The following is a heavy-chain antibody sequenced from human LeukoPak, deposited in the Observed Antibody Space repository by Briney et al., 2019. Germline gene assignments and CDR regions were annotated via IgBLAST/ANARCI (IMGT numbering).Heavy chain of an antibody. CDR1: GGSISSSNW. Sequence: SETLSLTCAVSGGSISSSNWWSWVRQPPGKGLEWIGEIYHSGSTNYNPSLKSRVTISVDTSKNQFSLKLGSVTAADTAVYFCARGSITAGHDYWGQGILVIVSS. V-gene: IGHV4-4*02. CDR3: ARGSITAGHDY. D-gene: IGHD5-12*01. J-gene: IGHJ4*02. CDR2: IYHSGST.